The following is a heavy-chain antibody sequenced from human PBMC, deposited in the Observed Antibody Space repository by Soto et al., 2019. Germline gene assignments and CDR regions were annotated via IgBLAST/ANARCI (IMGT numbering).Heavy chain of an antibody. CDR1: GFTFSSYA. Sequence: EVQLLESGGGLVQPGGSLRLSCAASGFTFSSYAMSWVRQAPGKGLEWVSAISGSGGSTYYADSVKGRFTISRDNSKKPTDLTMNSLRRQEEGVEFLSKERVVATVFHWGRGTLVTVSS. V-gene: IGHV3-23*01. CDR2: ISGSGGST. D-gene: IGHD2-15*01. J-gene: IGHJ4*02. CDR3: SKERVVATVFH.